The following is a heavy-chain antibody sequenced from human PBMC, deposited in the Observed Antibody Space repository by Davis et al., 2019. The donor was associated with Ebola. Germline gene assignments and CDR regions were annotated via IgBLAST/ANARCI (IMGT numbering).Heavy chain of an antibody. D-gene: IGHD2-2*02. CDR1: GFTFSDYY. CDR3: ARDSYCSSTSCYTGTYYYYGMDV. J-gene: IGHJ6*02. Sequence: GGSLRLSCAASGFTFSDYYMSWIRQAPGKGLEWVSYISSSGSTIYYADSVKGRFTISRDNAKNSLYLQMNSLRAEDTAVYYCARDSYCSSTSCYTGTYYYYGMDVWGQGTTVTVSS. CDR2: ISSSGSTI. V-gene: IGHV3-11*01.